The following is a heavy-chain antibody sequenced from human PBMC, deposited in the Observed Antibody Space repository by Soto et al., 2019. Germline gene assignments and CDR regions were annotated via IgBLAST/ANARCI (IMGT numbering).Heavy chain of an antibody. V-gene: IGHV4-61*05. CDR3: ARRLFGSGWTLDS. J-gene: IGHJ4*02. D-gene: IGHD6-19*01. CDR2: VYHTGST. CDR1: GASMSSSRYY. Sequence: SETLSLTCAVSGASMSSSRYYWGWIRQPPGKGLEWIGNVYHTGSTDYNSSLRSRVTISVDTSKNQFSLNMNSVTAADTAVYYCARRLFGSGWTLDSWGQGALVTVS.